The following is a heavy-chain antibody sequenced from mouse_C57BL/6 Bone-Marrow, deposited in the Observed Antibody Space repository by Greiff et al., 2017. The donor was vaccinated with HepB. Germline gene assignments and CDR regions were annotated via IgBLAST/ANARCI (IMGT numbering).Heavy chain of an antibody. J-gene: IGHJ1*03. V-gene: IGHV6-3*01. D-gene: IGHD2-9*01. CDR2: IRLKSDNYAT. CDR1: GFTFSNYW. Sequence: EVMLVESGGGLVQPGGSMKLSCVASGFTFSNYWMNWVRQSPEKGLEWVAQIRLKSDNYATHYAESVKGRFTISRDDSKSSVYLQMNNLRAEDTGIYYCADGPYYGYFYWYFDVWGTGTTVTVSS. CDR3: ADGPYYGYFYWYFDV.